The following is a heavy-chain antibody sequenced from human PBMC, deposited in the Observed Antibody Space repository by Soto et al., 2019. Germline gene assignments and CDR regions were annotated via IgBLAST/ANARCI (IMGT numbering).Heavy chain of an antibody. CDR3: ARDSSSWSLYNYYGMDV. V-gene: IGHV3-7*01. J-gene: IGHJ6*02. D-gene: IGHD6-13*01. CDR2: IKQDGSEK. Sequence: EVQLVESGGGLVQPGGSLRLSCAASGFTFSSYWMSWVRQAPGKGLEWVANIKQDGSEKYYVDSVKGRFTISRDNAKKSLYLQMNSLRAEDTAVYYCARDSSSWSLYNYYGMDVWGQGTTVTVSS. CDR1: GFTFSSYW.